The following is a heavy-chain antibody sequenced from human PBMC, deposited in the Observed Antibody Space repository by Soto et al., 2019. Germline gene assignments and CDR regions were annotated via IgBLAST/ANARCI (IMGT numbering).Heavy chain of an antibody. J-gene: IGHJ4*02. CDR2: ITSSGDST. Sequence: GGSLRLSCAGSGFRFSDYSMNWVRQAPGKGLEWVSYITSSGDSTYYADSVKGRFTVSRDNAKNSLFLQMNGLREEDTAVYYCERLPKGSTVTSWGQGNLVTVSS. CDR3: ERLPKGSTVTS. D-gene: IGHD4-17*01. V-gene: IGHV3-48*02. CDR1: GFRFSDYS.